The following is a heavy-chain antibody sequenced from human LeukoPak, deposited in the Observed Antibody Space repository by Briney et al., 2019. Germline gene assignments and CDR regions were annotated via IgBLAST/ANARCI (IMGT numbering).Heavy chain of an antibody. CDR2: INPNSGGT. D-gene: IGHD3-22*01. CDR3: ARDNYYYDSSAPDY. Sequence: GASVKVSCKASGYTFTGYYMHWVRQAPGQGLEWMGWINPNSGGTNYAQKFQGRATMTRDTSISTAYMELSRLRSDDTAVYYCARDNYYYDSSAPDYWGQGTLVTVSS. CDR1: GYTFTGYY. V-gene: IGHV1-2*02. J-gene: IGHJ4*02.